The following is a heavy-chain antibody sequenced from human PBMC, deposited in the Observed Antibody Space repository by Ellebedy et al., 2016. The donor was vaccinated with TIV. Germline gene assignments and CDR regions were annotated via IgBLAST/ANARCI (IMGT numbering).Heavy chain of an antibody. D-gene: IGHD2-21*01. V-gene: IGHV3-66*01. CDR2: IYSDGNT. J-gene: IGHJ5*02. CDR3: ARDPGWGGDFGDNWFDP. CDR1: GFTFSNAW. Sequence: GGSLRLSCAASGFTFSNAWMSWVRQAPGKGLEWVSIIYSDGNTNYTDSVMGRFIISRDTPKNTLYLQMNSLRAEDTAVYYCARDPGWGGDFGDNWFDPWGQGTLVTVSS.